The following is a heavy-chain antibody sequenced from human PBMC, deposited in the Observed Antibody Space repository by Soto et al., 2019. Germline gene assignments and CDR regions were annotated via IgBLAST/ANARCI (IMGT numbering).Heavy chain of an antibody. CDR1: GGSFSGYY. CDR2: INHSGST. V-gene: IGHV4-34*01. D-gene: IGHD4-17*01. Sequence: SETLSLTCAVYGGSFSGYYWSWIRQPPGKGLEWIGEINHSGSTNYNPSLKSRVTISVDTSKNQFSLKLSSVTAADTAVYYCARVVRIDRGHDYGDPFDYWGQGTLVTVSS. J-gene: IGHJ4*02. CDR3: ARVVRIDRGHDYGDPFDY.